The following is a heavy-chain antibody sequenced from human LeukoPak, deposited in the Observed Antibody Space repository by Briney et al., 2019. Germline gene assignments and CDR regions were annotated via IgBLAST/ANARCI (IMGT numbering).Heavy chain of an antibody. CDR1: GFTFRTYW. J-gene: IGHJ6*02. CDR2: ISYDGSNK. D-gene: IGHD7-27*01. Sequence: PGGSLRLSCAASGFTFRTYWMHWVRQAPGKGLEWVAVISYDGSNKYYADSVKGRFTISRDNSKSTLYLQMNSLRAEDTAVYYCAKELGISYYCYGMDVWGQGTLVTVSS. CDR3: AKELGISYYCYGMDV. V-gene: IGHV3-30*18.